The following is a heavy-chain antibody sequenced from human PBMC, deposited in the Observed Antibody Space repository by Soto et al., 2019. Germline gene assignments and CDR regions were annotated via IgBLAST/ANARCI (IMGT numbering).Heavy chain of an antibody. J-gene: IGHJ4*02. D-gene: IGHD3-22*01. Sequence: GDSLKISCKGSGYSFTSYWIGWVRQMPGKGLEWMGIIYPGDSDTRYSPSFQGQVTISADKSISTAYLQWSSLKASDTAMYYCARSRETSDYYDSSGYSDYWGQGTLVTVCS. CDR3: ARSRETSDYYDSSGYSDY. CDR1: GYSFTSYW. V-gene: IGHV5-51*01. CDR2: IYPGDSDT.